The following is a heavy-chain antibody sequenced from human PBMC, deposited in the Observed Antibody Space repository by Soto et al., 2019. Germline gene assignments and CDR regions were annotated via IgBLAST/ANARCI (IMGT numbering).Heavy chain of an antibody. Sequence: EVQLVESGGGLLQPGGSLRLSCAASGFTFSSYSMNWVRQAPGKGLEWVSAISGSGGSTYYADSVKGRFTISRDNSKNTLYLQMNSLRAEDTAVYYCAKMIDGYTLGGMDVWGQGTTVTVSS. D-gene: IGHD3-22*01. J-gene: IGHJ6*02. CDR3: AKMIDGYTLGGMDV. CDR1: GFTFSSYS. V-gene: IGHV3-23*04. CDR2: ISGSGGST.